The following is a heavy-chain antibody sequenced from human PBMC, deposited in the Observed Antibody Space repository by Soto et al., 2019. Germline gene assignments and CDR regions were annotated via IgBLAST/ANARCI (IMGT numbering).Heavy chain of an antibody. CDR1: GGSITDYS. D-gene: IGHD2-21*02. Sequence: SETLSLTCTVSGGSITDYSWVWIRQPARKGLEWIGRIFSSGSTNYNPSLKGRITMSLDTSKNQFSLKLNSATATDTAVYFCARDQGVVVTADNWFDPWGQGILVTVSS. CDR3: ARDQGVVVTADNWFDP. J-gene: IGHJ5*02. CDR2: IFSSGST. V-gene: IGHV4-4*07.